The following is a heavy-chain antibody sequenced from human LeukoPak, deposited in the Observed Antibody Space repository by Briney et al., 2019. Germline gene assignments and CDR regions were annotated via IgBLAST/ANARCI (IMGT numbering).Heavy chain of an antibody. D-gene: IGHD3-22*01. CDR1: GFTFSDYY. CDR3: AKDTYYDSSGYYDY. V-gene: IGHV3-11*01. J-gene: IGHJ4*02. Sequence: GGSLRLSCAASGFTFSDYYMSWIRQAPGKGLEWVSYISSSGSTIYYADSVKGRFTISRDNAKNSLYLQMNSLITEDTALYYCAKDTYYDSSGYYDYWGQGTLLTVSS. CDR2: ISSSGSTI.